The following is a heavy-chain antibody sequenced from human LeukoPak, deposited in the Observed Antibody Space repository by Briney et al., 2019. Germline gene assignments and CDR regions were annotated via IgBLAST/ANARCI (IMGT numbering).Heavy chain of an antibody. J-gene: IGHJ4*02. CDR3: ASGFMTTRTGYFDY. CDR2: IYTSGST. Sequence: PSQTLSLTYTVSGGSISSGSYYWSWIRQPAGKGLEWIGRIYTSGSTNYNPPLKSRVTISVDTSKNQFSLKLSSVTAADTAVYYCASGFMTTRTGYFDYWGQGTLVTVSS. D-gene: IGHD4-11*01. CDR1: GGSISSGSYY. V-gene: IGHV4-61*02.